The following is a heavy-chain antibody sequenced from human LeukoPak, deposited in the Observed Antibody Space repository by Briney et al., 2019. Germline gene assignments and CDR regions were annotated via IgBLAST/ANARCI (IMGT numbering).Heavy chain of an antibody. V-gene: IGHV4-34*01. CDR2: INHSGST. J-gene: IGHJ4*02. D-gene: IGHD6-13*01. CDR1: GGSFSGYY. Sequence: SETLSLTCAVYGGSFSGYYWSWIRQPPGKGLEWIGEINHSGSTNYNPSLKSRVTISVDTSKNQFSLKLSSVTAADTAVYYCARPIGYSSSWDFDYWGQGTLVTVSS. CDR3: ARPIGYSSSWDFDY.